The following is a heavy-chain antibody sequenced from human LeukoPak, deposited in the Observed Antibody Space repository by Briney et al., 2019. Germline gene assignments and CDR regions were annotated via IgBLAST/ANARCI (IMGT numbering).Heavy chain of an antibody. D-gene: IGHD2-15*01. CDR3: ARGRNCSGGSCYSDFDY. CDR2: INHSGST. CDR1: GGSFSGYY. J-gene: IGHJ4*02. V-gene: IGHV4-34*01. Sequence: SETLSLTCAVYGGSFSGYYWSWIRQPPGKGLEWIGEINHSGSTNYNPSLKSRVTISVDTSKNQFSLKLSSVTAADTAVYYRARGRNCSGGSCYSDFDYWGQGTLVTVSS.